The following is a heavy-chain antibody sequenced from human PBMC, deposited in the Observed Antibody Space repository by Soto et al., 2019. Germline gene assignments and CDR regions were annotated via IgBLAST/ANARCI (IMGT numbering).Heavy chain of an antibody. J-gene: IGHJ4*02. Sequence: ESGGGLVKPGGSLRLSCAASGFTFSIYSMNWVRQAPGKGLEWVSAISSSSDYIYYADSVKGRFTISRDNAKNSLYLQMNSLRAEDTAIYYCARSPGRDGYNHFDYWGQGTLVTVS. CDR2: ISSSSDYI. D-gene: IGHD5-12*01. CDR1: GFTFSIYS. CDR3: ARSPGRDGYNHFDY. V-gene: IGHV3-21*03.